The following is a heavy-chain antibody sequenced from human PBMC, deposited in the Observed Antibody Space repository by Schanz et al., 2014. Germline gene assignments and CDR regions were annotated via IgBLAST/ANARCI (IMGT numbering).Heavy chain of an antibody. V-gene: IGHV3-NL1*01. CDR2: IGGSGGST. J-gene: IGHJ3*02. CDR1: GFTFSSYG. Sequence: QVQLVESGGDVVQPGRSLRLSCAASGFTFSSYGMHWVRQAPGKGLEWVSGIGGSGGSTDYADSVKGRFTISRDNAKNSLYLEMTSLRGEDTAVYYCARENLNWEAFDIWGQGTVVTVSS. D-gene: IGHD7-27*01. CDR3: ARENLNWEAFDI.